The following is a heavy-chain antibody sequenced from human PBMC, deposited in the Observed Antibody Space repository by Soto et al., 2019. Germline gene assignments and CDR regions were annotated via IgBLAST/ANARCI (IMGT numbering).Heavy chain of an antibody. Sequence: QVQLEQSGAEVKKPGSPVKVSCKASGGTFSTSAISWVRQAPGQGLEWMGGIMPIFRTPDYAQKFQGRVTITADESTSTAYMELSGLRSDDTAVYYCARDKDRQQLGGNYYYMLDVWGQGTTVTVSS. CDR3: ARDKDRQQLGGNYYYMLDV. D-gene: IGHD3-3*02. J-gene: IGHJ6*02. V-gene: IGHV1-69*13. CDR2: IMPIFRTP. CDR1: GGTFSTSA.